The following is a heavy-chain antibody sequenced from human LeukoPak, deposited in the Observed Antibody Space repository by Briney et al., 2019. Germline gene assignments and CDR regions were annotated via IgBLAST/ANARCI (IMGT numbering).Heavy chain of an antibody. V-gene: IGHV1-18*01. CDR2: ISTYNGNT. Sequence: GASVKVSCKVSGYTFTSYGMSWVRQAPGQGLEWMGWISTYNGNTNYAQKFQGRVTMTTDTSTSTAYMELRSLRSDDTAVYYCASRSGSTPYNIDYWGQGTLVTVSS. J-gene: IGHJ4*01. D-gene: IGHD3-3*01. CDR1: GYTFTSYG. CDR3: ASRSGSTPYNIDY.